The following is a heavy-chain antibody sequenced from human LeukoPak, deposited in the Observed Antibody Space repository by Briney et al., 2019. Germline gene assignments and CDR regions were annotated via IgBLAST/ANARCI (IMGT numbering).Heavy chain of an antibody. CDR2: ISSSSSTI. Sequence: GGSLRLSCAATGFTFSSYSMNWVRQAPGKGLEWVSYISSSSSTIYYADSVKGRFTISRDNAKNTLYLQMNSLRAEDTAVYYCAKEMGQWLVESPSYYFDYWGQGTLVTVSS. CDR3: AKEMGQWLVESPSYYFDY. D-gene: IGHD6-19*01. J-gene: IGHJ4*02. CDR1: GFTFSSYS. V-gene: IGHV3-48*04.